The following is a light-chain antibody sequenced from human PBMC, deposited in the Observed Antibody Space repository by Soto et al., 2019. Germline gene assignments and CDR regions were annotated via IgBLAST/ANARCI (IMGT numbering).Light chain of an antibody. Sequence: QSALTQPASVSGSPGQSITISCTRTSNDVGSYNFVSWYQQHPGKAPKVIIYEVTKRHSGVSNRFSGSKSGNTASLTISWLQADDEADYYCCSDAGSSTYVFGSGTKLTVL. CDR1: SNDVGSYNF. V-gene: IGLV2-23*02. J-gene: IGLJ1*01. CDR3: CSDAGSSTYV. CDR2: EVT.